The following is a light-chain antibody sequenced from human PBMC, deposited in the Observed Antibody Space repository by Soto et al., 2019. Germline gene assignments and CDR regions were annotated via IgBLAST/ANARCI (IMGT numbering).Light chain of an antibody. J-gene: IGKJ1*01. V-gene: IGKV3-20*01. CDR2: GAS. CDR1: QSVRNSY. Sequence: EILLTQSPGTLSLSPGERATLSCRASQSVRNSYLAWYQQKPGQAPRLLIYGASGRATGIPDRFSGSGSGTDFTLTISRLEPEDFAVYYCQQYNNWPQTFGQGTKVEIK. CDR3: QQYNNWPQT.